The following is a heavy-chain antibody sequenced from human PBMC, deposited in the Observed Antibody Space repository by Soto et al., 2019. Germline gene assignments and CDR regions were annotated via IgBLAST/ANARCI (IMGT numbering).Heavy chain of an antibody. J-gene: IGHJ3*02. D-gene: IGHD4-17*01. CDR2: ISNSSSYI. CDR3: ARPTVMIYDDAFDI. V-gene: IGHV3-21*01. CDR1: GFTFSSYN. Sequence: VGSLRLSCAASGFTFSSYNMNLVRQAPGKGVEGVSSISNSSSYIYYADSVKGRFNNSRDNAKNSLDLQKDSPKGQDQAVEYCARPTVMIYDDAFDIWGQGKMVT.